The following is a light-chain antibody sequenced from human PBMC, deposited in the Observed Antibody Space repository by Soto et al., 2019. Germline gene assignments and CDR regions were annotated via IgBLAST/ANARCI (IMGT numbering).Light chain of an antibody. CDR2: KAS. V-gene: IGKV1-5*03. Sequence: DIQMTQSTSTLSASVGDRVTITCRASQSVRSWLAWYQQKPGKTPKLLIYKASSLESGVPSRFSGSESGTEFTLTISSLQPDDFATYYCQQYSGYSLTFGGGTKVEIK. CDR1: QSVRSW. CDR3: QQYSGYSLT. J-gene: IGKJ4*01.